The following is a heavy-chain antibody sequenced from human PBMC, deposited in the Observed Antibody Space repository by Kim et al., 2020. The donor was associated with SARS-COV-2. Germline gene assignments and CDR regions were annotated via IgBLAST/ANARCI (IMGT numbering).Heavy chain of an antibody. CDR1: GGSISSSSYY. CDR2: IYYSGST. Sequence: SETLSLTCTVSGGSISSSSYYWGWIRQPPGKGLEWIGSIYYSGSTYYNPSLKSRVTISVDTSKNQFSLKLSSVTAADTAVYYCARQAGGFGLDYGMDVWGQGTTVTVSS. D-gene: IGHD3-10*01. CDR3: ARQAGGFGLDYGMDV. J-gene: IGHJ6*02. V-gene: IGHV4-39*01.